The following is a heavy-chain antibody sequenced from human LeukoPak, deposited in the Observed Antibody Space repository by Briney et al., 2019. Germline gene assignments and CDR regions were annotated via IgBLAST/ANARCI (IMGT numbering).Heavy chain of an antibody. D-gene: IGHD1-26*01. Sequence: GGSLRLSCAASGFTVSSIYMSWVRQAPGKGLEWVSVIYSGGSTYYADSVKGRFTISRDNSKNTLYLQMNSLRAEDTAVYYCAREGSAPVEGAFDIWGQGTMVTVSS. J-gene: IGHJ3*02. CDR1: GFTVSSIY. CDR3: AREGSAPVEGAFDI. V-gene: IGHV3-53*01. CDR2: IYSGGST.